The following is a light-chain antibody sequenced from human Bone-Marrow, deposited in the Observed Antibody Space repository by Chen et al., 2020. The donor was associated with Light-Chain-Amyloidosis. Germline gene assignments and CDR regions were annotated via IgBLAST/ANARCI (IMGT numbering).Light chain of an antibody. CDR3: QQYDSSLLTT. CDR2: GAS. J-gene: IGKJ5*01. Sequence: EIVLTQSPGTLSLSPGERATLSCRASQSVTSIYLAWYQQKPGQAPRLLFYGASNSATGIPDRFSGRGSGTDFTLTISRLEPEDFAVYYCQQYDSSLLTTFGPWTRLDI. V-gene: IGKV3-20*01. CDR1: QSVTSIY.